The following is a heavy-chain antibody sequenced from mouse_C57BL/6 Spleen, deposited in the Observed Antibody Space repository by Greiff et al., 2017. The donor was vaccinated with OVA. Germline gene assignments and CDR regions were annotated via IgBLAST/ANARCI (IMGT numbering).Heavy chain of an antibody. J-gene: IGHJ3*01. CDR1: GFTFSSYA. D-gene: IGHD2-3*01. Sequence: EVMLVESGEGLVKPGGSLKLSCAASGFTFSSYAMSWVRQTPEKRLEWVAYISSGGDYIYYADTVKGRFTISRDNARNTLYLQMSSLKSEDTAMYYWTREPDGYYRGWFAYWGQGTLVTVSA. CDR2: ISSGGDYI. V-gene: IGHV5-9-1*02. CDR3: TREPDGYYRGWFAY.